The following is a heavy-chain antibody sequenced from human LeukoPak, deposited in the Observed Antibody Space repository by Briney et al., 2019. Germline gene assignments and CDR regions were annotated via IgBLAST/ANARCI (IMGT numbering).Heavy chain of an antibody. CDR3: ARDLAMTTVTTFRY. Sequence: PGGSLRLSCAASGFTFSSYGMHWVRQAPGKGLEWVAVIWYDGSNKYYADSVKGRFTISRDNPKNTLYLQMNSLRAEDTAVYYCARDLAMTTVTTFRYWGQGTLVTVSS. V-gene: IGHV3-33*01. CDR2: IWYDGSNK. D-gene: IGHD4-17*01. CDR1: GFTFSSYG. J-gene: IGHJ4*02.